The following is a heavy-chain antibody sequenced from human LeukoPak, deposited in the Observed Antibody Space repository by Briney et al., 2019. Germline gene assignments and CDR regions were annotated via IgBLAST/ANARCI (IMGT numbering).Heavy chain of an antibody. Sequence: ASVKVSCKASGYTFTSYGISWVRQAPGQGLEWMGIINPSGGSTSYAQKFQGRVTMTRDTSTSTVYMELSSLRSEDTAVYYCAREGNGGNSPDFDYWGQGTLVTVSS. D-gene: IGHD4-23*01. CDR1: GYTFTSYG. V-gene: IGHV1-46*01. CDR3: AREGNGGNSPDFDY. J-gene: IGHJ4*02. CDR2: INPSGGST.